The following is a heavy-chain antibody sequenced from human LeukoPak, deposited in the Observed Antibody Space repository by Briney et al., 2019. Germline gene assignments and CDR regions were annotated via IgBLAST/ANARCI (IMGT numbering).Heavy chain of an antibody. CDR2: ISSSGGST. J-gene: IGHJ6*02. D-gene: IGHD3-10*01. CDR1: GFTFSSYA. CDR3: TRDLVEYVSGRYHYHGMDV. Sequence: PGGSLRLSCAASGFTFSSYAMSWVRQAPGKGLEWVSAISSSGGSTYYADSVKGRFTISRDNAKNSLYLQMNSLRDEDTAVYYCTRDLVEYVSGRYHYHGMDVWGQGTTVTVSS. V-gene: IGHV3-23*01.